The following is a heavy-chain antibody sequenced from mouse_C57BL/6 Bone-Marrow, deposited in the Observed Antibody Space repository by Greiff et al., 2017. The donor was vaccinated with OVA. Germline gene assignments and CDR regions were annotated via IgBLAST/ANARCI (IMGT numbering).Heavy chain of an antibody. CDR1: GFNIKDYY. Sequence: VQLQQSGAELVRPGASVKLSCTASGFNIKDYYMHWVKQRPEQGLEWIGWIDPENGDTEYASKFQGKATITADTSSNTAYLQLSSLTSEDTAVYYCTTDGTPYFDYWGQGTTLTVSS. D-gene: IGHD2-1*01. V-gene: IGHV14-4*01. J-gene: IGHJ2*01. CDR2: IDPENGDT. CDR3: TTDGTPYFDY.